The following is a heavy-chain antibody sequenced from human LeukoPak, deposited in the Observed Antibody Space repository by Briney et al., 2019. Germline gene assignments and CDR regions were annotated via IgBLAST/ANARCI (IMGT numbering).Heavy chain of an antibody. CDR2: INPNSGGT. D-gene: IGHD6-13*01. V-gene: IGHV1-2*02. J-gene: IGHJ4*02. CDR3: ARGGYSSSWYLDY. CDR1: GGTFSSYA. Sequence: ASVKVSCKASGGTFSSYAISWVRQAPGQGLEWMGWINPNSGGTNYAQKFQGRVTMTRDTSISTAYMELSRLRSDDTAVYYCARGGYSSSWYLDYWGQGTLVTVSS.